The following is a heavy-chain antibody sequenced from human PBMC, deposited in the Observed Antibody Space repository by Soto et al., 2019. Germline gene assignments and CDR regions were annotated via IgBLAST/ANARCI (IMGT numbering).Heavy chain of an antibody. J-gene: IGHJ4*02. D-gene: IGHD3-22*01. CDR2: IIPIFGTA. CDR3: ARKTYYYDSSGYYSGYFDY. CDR1: GGTFSSYA. Sequence: QVQLVQSGAEVKKPGSSVKVSCKASGGTFSSYAISWVRQAPGQGLEWMGGIIPIFGTANYAQKFQGRVTITADESTSTAYMELSSLRSEDTAVYYCARKTYYYDSSGYYSGYFDYWGQGTLVTVSS. V-gene: IGHV1-69*12.